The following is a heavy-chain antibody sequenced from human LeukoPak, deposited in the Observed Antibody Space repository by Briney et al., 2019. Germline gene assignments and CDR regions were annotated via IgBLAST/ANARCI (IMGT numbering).Heavy chain of an antibody. CDR2: IYSTGST. J-gene: IGHJ3*02. D-gene: IGHD3-22*01. V-gene: IGHV4-4*07. CDR3: ARARNYYDSSDYYYEGDAFDI. CDR1: GDSISNYY. Sequence: PSETLSLTCTVSGDSISNYYWRWLRQPAGKGLEGGGRIYSTGSTTYNPSLKSRVTISVDTSKTQSSLKLSSVTAADTAVYYCARARNYYDSSDYYYEGDAFDIWGQGTMVTVSS.